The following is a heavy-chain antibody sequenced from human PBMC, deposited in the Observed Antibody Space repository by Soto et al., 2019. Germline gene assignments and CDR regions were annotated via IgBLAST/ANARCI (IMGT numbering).Heavy chain of an antibody. J-gene: IGHJ6*02. Sequence: QVQLVQSGAEVKKPGASVKVSCKASGYTFTSYGISWVRQAPGQGLEWMGWISAYNGNTNYAQKLQGRVTMTTDTSTSTAYMELRSLRSDDTAVYYCARDRVYQLPRYYCSGMDVWGQGTTVTVSS. V-gene: IGHV1-18*01. CDR3: ARDRVYQLPRYYCSGMDV. CDR1: GYTFTSYG. CDR2: ISAYNGNT. D-gene: IGHD2-2*01.